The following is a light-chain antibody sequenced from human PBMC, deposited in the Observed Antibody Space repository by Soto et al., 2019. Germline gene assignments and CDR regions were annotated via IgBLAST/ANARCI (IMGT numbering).Light chain of an antibody. CDR2: AAS. J-gene: IGKJ4*01. V-gene: IGKV1-9*01. CDR1: QGISTY. CDR3: QQLNAYPPR. Sequence: DIQLTQSPSLLSASVGDRVTITCRASQGISTYLAWYQQTSGKAPKLLISAASTLQRGVPSRCSGSGSRTQFTLTISSLQPVDFATYYCQQLNAYPPRFGWGPKV.